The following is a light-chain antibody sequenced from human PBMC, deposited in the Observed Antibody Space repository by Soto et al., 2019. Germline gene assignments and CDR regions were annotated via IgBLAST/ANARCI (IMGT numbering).Light chain of an antibody. Sequence: DIQMTQSPSTLSASVGDRVTITCRASQSISSWLAWYQQKPGKAPKLLIHEASRLESGVPSRFSGSESGKEFTLTISGLHAEDSATYYCQQYTNFPLTFGGGTKVEIK. CDR3: QQYTNFPLT. CDR2: EAS. V-gene: IGKV1-5*01. CDR1: QSISSW. J-gene: IGKJ4*01.